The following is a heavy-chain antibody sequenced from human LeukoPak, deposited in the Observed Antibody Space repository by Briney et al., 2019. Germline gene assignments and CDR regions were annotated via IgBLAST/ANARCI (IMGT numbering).Heavy chain of an antibody. CDR1: GVSISSYY. D-gene: IGHD3-22*01. Sequence: SETLSLTCTVSGVSISSYYWSWIRQHPGKGLEWIGYIYYSGSTYYNPSLKSRVTISVDTSKNQFSLKLSSVTAADTAVYYCARGEITMIVVVPPDYWGQGTLVTVSS. CDR2: IYYSGST. CDR3: ARGEITMIVVVPPDY. V-gene: IGHV4-59*06. J-gene: IGHJ4*02.